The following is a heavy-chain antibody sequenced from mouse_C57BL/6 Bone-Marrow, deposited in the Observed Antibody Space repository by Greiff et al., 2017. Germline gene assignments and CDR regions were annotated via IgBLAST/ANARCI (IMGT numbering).Heavy chain of an antibody. D-gene: IGHD4-1*01. CDR1: GYTFTSYW. CDR3: AREELVVAY. V-gene: IGHV1-55*01. CDR2: IYPGSGST. Sequence: QVQLQQSGAELVKPGASVKMSCKASGYTFTSYWITWVKQRPGQGLEWIGDIYPGSGSTNYNEKFKSKVTLAVDTSSSTVYMQLSSLTSEYSAVYYCAREELVVAYWGQGTLVTVSA. J-gene: IGHJ3*01.